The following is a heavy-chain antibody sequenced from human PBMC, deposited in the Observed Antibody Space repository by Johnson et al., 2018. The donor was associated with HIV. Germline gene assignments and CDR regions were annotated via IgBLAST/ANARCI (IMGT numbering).Heavy chain of an antibody. CDR1: GFTFSSYA. CDR2: IYSGGST. V-gene: IGHV3-NL1*01. J-gene: IGHJ3*02. Sequence: QVQLVESGGGVVQPGRSLRLSCAASGFTFSSYAIHWVRQAPGKGLEWVSVIYSGGSTYYADSVKGRFTISRDNSKNTLYLQMNSLRAEDTAVYYCARDVRVVVAATDAFDIWGQGTMVTVSS. CDR3: ARDVRVVVAATDAFDI. D-gene: IGHD2-15*01.